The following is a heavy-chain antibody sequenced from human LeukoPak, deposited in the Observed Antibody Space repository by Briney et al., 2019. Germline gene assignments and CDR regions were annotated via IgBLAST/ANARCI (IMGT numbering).Heavy chain of an antibody. CDR3: ARDRPNYHENNGHYDQRDGDH. CDR2: MCGSAGCT. CDR1: GFTFNIYA. D-gene: IGHD3-3*01. Sequence: TGGSLRLSCAASGFTFNIYAMSWVRLAPGKGLQWVASMCGSAGCTFYADSVKGRFTISRDNSKNTLYLQMNSLRAEDTAIYFCARDRPNYHENNGHYDQRDGDHWGQGTLVTVSS. V-gene: IGHV3-23*01. J-gene: IGHJ5*02.